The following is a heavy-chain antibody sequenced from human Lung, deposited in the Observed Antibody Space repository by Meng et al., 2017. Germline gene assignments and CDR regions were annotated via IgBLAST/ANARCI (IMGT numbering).Heavy chain of an antibody. Sequence: QVELQRWGAALLKHSETLSLTWVVSGGSFSDYYWSWIRQPPGKGLEWIGEINHSGSTNYNPSLESRATISVDTSQNNLSLKLSSVTAADSAVYYCARGPTTMAHDFDYWGQGTLVTVSS. J-gene: IGHJ4*02. D-gene: IGHD4-11*01. CDR2: INHSGST. V-gene: IGHV4-34*01. CDR1: GGSFSDYY. CDR3: ARGPTTMAHDFDY.